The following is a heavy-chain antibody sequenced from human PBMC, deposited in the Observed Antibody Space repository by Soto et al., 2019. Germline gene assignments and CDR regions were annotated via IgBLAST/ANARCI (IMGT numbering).Heavy chain of an antibody. V-gene: IGHV4-31*03. Sequence: PSETLSLTCTVSGGYYWSWIRQHPGKGLEWIGYIYYSGSTYYNPSLKSRVTISVDTSKNQFSLKLSSVTAADTAVYYCARQSAYCSGGSCYGAYWFDPWGQGTLVTVSS. J-gene: IGHJ5*02. CDR1: GGYY. CDR3: ARQSAYCSGGSCYGAYWFDP. CDR2: IYYSGST. D-gene: IGHD2-15*01.